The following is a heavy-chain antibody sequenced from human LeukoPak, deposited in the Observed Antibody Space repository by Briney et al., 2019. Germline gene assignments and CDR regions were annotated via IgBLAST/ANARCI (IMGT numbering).Heavy chain of an antibody. J-gene: IGHJ3*02. CDR3: ARAPYCGGDCYLDAFDM. V-gene: IGHV1-69*13. CDR1: GGTFSSYA. Sequence: SVKVSCKASGGTFSSYAISWVRQAPGQGLEWMGGSIPIFATTNYAQKFQGRVTITADESTSTAYMELSSLRSDDMAVYYCARAPYCGGDCYLDAFDMWGQGTMVTVSS. D-gene: IGHD2-21*02. CDR2: SIPIFATT.